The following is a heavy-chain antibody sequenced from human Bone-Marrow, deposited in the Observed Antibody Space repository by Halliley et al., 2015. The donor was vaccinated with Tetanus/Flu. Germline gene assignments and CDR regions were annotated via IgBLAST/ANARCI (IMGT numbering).Heavy chain of an antibody. V-gene: IGHV3-11*06. J-gene: IGHJ3*02. CDR3: ARETDIYNGSGEHVFDI. D-gene: IGHD3-10*01. CDR2: IGGGSSTYT. Sequence: SLRLSCAASGFPFSDYNMTWIRQAPGKGLEWVSYIGGGSSTYTNYAHSVRGRFTISRDNANNSLYLQMNGLRAEDTAVYYCARETDIYNGSGEHVFDIWGQGTMVTVSS. CDR1: GFPFSDYN.